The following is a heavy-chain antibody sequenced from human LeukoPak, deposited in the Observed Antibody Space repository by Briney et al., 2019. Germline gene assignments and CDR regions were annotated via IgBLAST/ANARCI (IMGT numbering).Heavy chain of an antibody. V-gene: IGHV3-9*03. CDR3: AKSSISWSTGGDAFDI. CDR1: GFTFDDYA. D-gene: IGHD6-13*01. Sequence: GGSLRLSCAASGFTFDDYAMHWVRQAPGKGLEWASGITWNSGSIGYADSVKGRFTISRDNAKNSLYLQMNSLRAEDMALYYCAKSSISWSTGGDAFDIWGQGTMVTVSS. J-gene: IGHJ3*02. CDR2: ITWNSGSI.